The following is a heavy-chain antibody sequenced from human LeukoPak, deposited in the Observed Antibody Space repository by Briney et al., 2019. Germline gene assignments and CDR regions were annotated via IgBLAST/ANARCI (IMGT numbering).Heavy chain of an antibody. J-gene: IGHJ3*01. Sequence: SQTLSLTCTVSGASIGSGGCYWGWIRQLPGRGLEWIGYIYNTGSTYYNPSLKSRVIISLDTSKNQFSLRLNSVTVADMAVYYCARDNYDILTGYPLHAFDVWGQGTMVTVSS. D-gene: IGHD3-9*01. V-gene: IGHV4-31*03. CDR3: ARDNYDILTGYPLHAFDV. CDR2: IYNTGST. CDR1: GASIGSGGCY.